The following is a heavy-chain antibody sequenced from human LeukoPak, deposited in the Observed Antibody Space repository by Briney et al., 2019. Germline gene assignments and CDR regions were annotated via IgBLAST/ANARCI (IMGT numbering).Heavy chain of an antibody. Sequence: SETLSPTCTVSGGSISRSSRYWGWIRQPPGKGLEWIGSIFYSGNTYDNPSLKSRVTISVDTSKNQFSLKLSSVTAADTAVYYCAKGGRYSSSSWSDYWGQGTLVTVSS. J-gene: IGHJ4*02. D-gene: IGHD6-6*01. V-gene: IGHV4-39*07. CDR1: GGSISRSSRY. CDR2: IFYSGNT. CDR3: AKGGRYSSSSWSDY.